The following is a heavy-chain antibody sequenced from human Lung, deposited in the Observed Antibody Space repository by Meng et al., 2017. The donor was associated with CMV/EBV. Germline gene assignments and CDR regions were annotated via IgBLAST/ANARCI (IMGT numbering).Heavy chain of an antibody. Sequence: GSLRLSCAASGFTFSVYSMIWVRQAPGKGLEWVSTISSSCSFISYVDSVKGRFTISRDNAENSLYLHMNGLRAEDTAVYFCARESSGSFFLDVWGQGPTVTVSS. V-gene: IGHV3-21*01. CDR3: ARESSGSFFLDV. CDR1: GFTFSVYS. CDR2: ISSSCSFI. J-gene: IGHJ6*02. D-gene: IGHD3-22*01.